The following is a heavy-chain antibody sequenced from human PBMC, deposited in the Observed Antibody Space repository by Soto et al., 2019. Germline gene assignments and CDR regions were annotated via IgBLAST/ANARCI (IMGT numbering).Heavy chain of an antibody. CDR2: FSGGGANT. V-gene: IGHV3-23*01. Sequence: GGSLRLTGGASGWTCGKTAMIWVRLATGMGLEWVATFSGGGANTDYVDSVKGRFTISRDISKNALYLQMNSLRAEDTALYYCARQRGYTYGYPFDYWGPGTLVTVSS. CDR1: GWTCGKTA. D-gene: IGHD5-18*01. J-gene: IGHJ4*02. CDR3: ARQRGYTYGYPFDY.